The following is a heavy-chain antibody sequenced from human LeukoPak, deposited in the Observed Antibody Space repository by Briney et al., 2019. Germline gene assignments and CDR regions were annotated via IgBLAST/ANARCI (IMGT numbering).Heavy chain of an antibody. CDR3: ATLSLDWSYYYYGMDV. J-gene: IGHJ6*02. CDR2: IYYSGST. D-gene: IGHD3-9*01. Sequence: SETLSLTCAVYGGSFSGYYWSWIRQPPGKGLEWIGYIYYSGSTNYNPSLKSRVTISVDTSKNQFSLKLSSVTAADTAVYYCATLSLDWSYYYYGMDVWGQGTTVTVSS. V-gene: IGHV4-59*01. CDR1: GGSFSGYY.